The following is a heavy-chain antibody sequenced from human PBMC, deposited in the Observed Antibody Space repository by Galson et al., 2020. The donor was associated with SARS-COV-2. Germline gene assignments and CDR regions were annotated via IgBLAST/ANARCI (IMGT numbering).Heavy chain of an antibody. J-gene: IGHJ4*02. CDR3: AKDRGTGWSGIDY. V-gene: IGHV1-69*13. D-gene: IGHD6-19*01. CDR2: IIPLFATP. CDR1: GGIFSDYG. Sequence: SVKVSCKASGGIFSDYGLSWVRQAPGQGLEWMGGIIPLFATPNYVQKFQGRLTITADESTSTLYMELSSLRSDDTAVYYCAKDRGTGWSGIDYWGQGTLVTVSS.